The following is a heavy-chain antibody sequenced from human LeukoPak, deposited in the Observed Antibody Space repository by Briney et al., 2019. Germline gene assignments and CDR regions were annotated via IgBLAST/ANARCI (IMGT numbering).Heavy chain of an antibody. CDR3: ARNTGFPFFDF. Sequence: ASVKVSCKASGYTFIGYYIHWVRQAPGQGLEWMGSVNPHSGVTDYAQKFQGRITMTRDTSITTAYMELNRLTSDDTAVYYCARNTGFPFFDFWGHGALVTVSS. CDR1: GYTFIGYY. CDR2: VNPHSGVT. V-gene: IGHV1-2*02. J-gene: IGHJ4*01.